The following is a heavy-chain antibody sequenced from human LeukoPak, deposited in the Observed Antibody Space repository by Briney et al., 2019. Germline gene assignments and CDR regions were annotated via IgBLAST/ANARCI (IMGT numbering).Heavy chain of an antibody. CDR3: ARRVIIPLGYYYGMDV. V-gene: IGHV7-4-1*02. Sequence: GASVKVSCKASGYTFTSYAMNWVRQAPGQGLEWMGWINTNTGNPTYAQGFTGRFVFSLDTSVSTAYLQISSLKAEDTAVYYCARRVIIPLGYYYGMDVWGQGTTVTVSS. CDR2: INTNTGNP. D-gene: IGHD3-3*01. J-gene: IGHJ6*02. CDR1: GYTFTSYA.